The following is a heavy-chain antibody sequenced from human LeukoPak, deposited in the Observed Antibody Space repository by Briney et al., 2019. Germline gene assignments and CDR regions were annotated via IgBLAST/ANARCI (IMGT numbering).Heavy chain of an antibody. Sequence: SETLSLTCTVSGGSISSNDYYWGWIRQPPGKGLEWIGSIYYSGSTYYNPSLKSRVTISVDTSKNQFSLKLSSVTAADAAVYYCARVSSGWAIDYWGQGTLVTVSS. CDR2: IYYSGST. J-gene: IGHJ4*02. CDR3: ARVSSGWAIDY. CDR1: GGSISSNDYY. V-gene: IGHV4-39*07. D-gene: IGHD6-19*01.